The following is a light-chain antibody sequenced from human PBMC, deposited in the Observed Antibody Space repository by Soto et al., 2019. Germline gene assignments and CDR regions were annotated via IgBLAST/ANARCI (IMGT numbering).Light chain of an antibody. Sequence: IQIPPSHATLSASLGDRVTIVCRASQSISSRLAWYQQKPGKAPKVLIYDASNLESGVPSRFSGSGSGTEFILSINSLQPDEFATYYCQHYGGMWAFGQGTKVDIK. J-gene: IGKJ1*01. CDR3: QHYGGMWA. V-gene: IGKV1-5*02. CDR1: QSISSR. CDR2: DAS.